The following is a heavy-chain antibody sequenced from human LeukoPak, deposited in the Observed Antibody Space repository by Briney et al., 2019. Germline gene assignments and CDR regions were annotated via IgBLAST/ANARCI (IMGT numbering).Heavy chain of an antibody. D-gene: IGHD2-21*02. CDR3: ARTVVPATQHYFDY. J-gene: IGHJ4*02. Sequence: SQTLSLTCTVSGGSISSGGYYWSWIRQHPGKGLEWIGYIYYSGSTYYNPSLKSRVTISVDTSKNQFSLKLSSVTAADTAVYYCARTVVPATQHYFDYWGQGTLVTVSS. CDR1: GGSISSGGYY. CDR2: IYYSGST. V-gene: IGHV4-31*03.